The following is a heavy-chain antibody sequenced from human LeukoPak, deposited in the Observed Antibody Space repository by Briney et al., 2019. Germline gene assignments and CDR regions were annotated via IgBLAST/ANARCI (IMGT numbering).Heavy chain of an antibody. Sequence: GGSLRLSCAASGFTFSSYGMHGVRQAPGKGLEWVAFIRYDGSNKYYADSVKGRFTISGDNSKNTLYLQMNSLRAEDTAVYYCAKDTTPPKAGFDPWGQGTLVTVSS. J-gene: IGHJ5*02. CDR3: AKDTTPPKAGFDP. D-gene: IGHD1-14*01. CDR2: IRYDGSNK. CDR1: GFTFSSYG. V-gene: IGHV3-30*02.